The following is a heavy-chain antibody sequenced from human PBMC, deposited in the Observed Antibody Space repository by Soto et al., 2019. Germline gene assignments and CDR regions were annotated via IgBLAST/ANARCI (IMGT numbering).Heavy chain of an antibody. D-gene: IGHD2-15*01. CDR1: GYTFTSYG. J-gene: IGHJ4*02. Sequence: ASVKVSCKASGYTFTSYGISWVRQAPGQGLEWMGWISAYNGNTNYAQKLQGRVTMTTDTSTSTAYMELRSLRSDDTAVYYCARDPGYCSGGSCYSQYPDYWGQGTLVT. CDR3: ARDPGYCSGGSCYSQYPDY. CDR2: ISAYNGNT. V-gene: IGHV1-18*01.